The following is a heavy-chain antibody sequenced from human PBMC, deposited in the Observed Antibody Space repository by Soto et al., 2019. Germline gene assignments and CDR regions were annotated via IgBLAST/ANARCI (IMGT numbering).Heavy chain of an antibody. V-gene: IGHV4-59*01. Sequence: PSETLSLTCTVSGGSISSYYWSWIRQPPGKGLEWIGYIYYRGSTNYNPSLKSRVTISIDKSKNQFSLKMSYVNAAEKTVYYNARVRWNYYDSSGYYSGEYYFDYWGQGTLVTVS. J-gene: IGHJ4*02. CDR1: GGSISSYY. CDR2: IYYRGST. CDR3: ARVRWNYYDSSGYYSGEYYFDY. D-gene: IGHD3-22*01.